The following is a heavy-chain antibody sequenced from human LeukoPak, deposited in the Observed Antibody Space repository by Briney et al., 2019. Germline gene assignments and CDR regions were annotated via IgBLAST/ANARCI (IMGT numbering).Heavy chain of an antibody. D-gene: IGHD1-7*01. CDR2: IKRKTDGGTT. CDR1: GLTLSNAW. CDR3: TTDPTNWNSYGMDV. V-gene: IGHV3-15*01. J-gene: IGHJ6*02. Sequence: PGGSWSSSCAASGLTLSNAWMSWVRQVPGKGLKWVGGIKRKTDGGTTDYAAPVKGRFTISRDDSKNTLYLQMNSLKTEDTAVYYCTTDPTNWNSYGMDVWGQGTTVTVSS.